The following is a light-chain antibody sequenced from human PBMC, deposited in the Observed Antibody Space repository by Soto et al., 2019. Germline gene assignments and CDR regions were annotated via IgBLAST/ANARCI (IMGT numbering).Light chain of an antibody. Sequence: AIQLTQSPSSLSASVGDRVTITCRASQGIAKDLGWYQQKPGKAPMLLICGASFFQSGVPSRFSGRRSGTDITLTINGLQPEDFATYYCLQNYYSFRTFGQGTKVDIK. CDR1: QGIAKD. J-gene: IGKJ1*01. CDR3: LQNYYSFRT. CDR2: GAS. V-gene: IGKV1-6*01.